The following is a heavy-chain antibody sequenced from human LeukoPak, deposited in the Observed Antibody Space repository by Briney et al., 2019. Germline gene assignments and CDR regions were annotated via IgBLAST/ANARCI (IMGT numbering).Heavy chain of an antibody. CDR3: ASPRAARKAPFDY. CDR2: IIPIFGTA. Sequence: SVNCSCKASGGTFSSYAISWVRQAPGQGLEWMGGIIPIFGTAKCAQKFQGRVTITTDESTSTAYMELSSLRSEDTAVYYCASPRAARKAPFDYWGQGALVTVSS. D-gene: IGHD6-6*01. CDR1: GGTFSSYA. V-gene: IGHV1-69*05. J-gene: IGHJ4*02.